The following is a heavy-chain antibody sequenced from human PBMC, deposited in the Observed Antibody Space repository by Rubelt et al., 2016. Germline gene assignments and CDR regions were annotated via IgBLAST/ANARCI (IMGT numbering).Heavy chain of an antibody. CDR3: AREVTAVAASEFDY. D-gene: IGHD6-19*01. CDR2: ISGSGGST. V-gene: IGHV3-23*01. Sequence: WVSAISGSGGSTYYADSVKGRFTISRGNAKNTLYLQMNSLRAEDTAVYYCAREVTAVAASEFDYWGQGTLVTVSS. J-gene: IGHJ4*02.